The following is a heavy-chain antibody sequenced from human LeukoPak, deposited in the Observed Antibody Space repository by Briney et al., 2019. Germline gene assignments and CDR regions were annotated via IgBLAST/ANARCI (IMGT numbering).Heavy chain of an antibody. J-gene: IGHJ3*02. CDR2: IIPIFGTA. CDR3: ARDDILTGHAFDI. Sequence: SVKVSCKASGGTFSSYATSWVRQAPGQGLEWVGRIIPIFGTANYAQKFQGRVTITTDESTSTAYMELSSLRSEDTAVYYCARDDILTGHAFDIWGQGTMVTVSS. V-gene: IGHV1-69*05. D-gene: IGHD3-9*01. CDR1: GGTFSSYA.